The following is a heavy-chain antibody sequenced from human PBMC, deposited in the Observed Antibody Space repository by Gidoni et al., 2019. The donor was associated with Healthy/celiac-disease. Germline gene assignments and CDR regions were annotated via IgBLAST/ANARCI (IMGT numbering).Heavy chain of an antibody. CDR3: AKDQNDILTGNFDY. Sequence: EVQLLESGGGLVQPGGSLRLSCAASGFTFSSYAMRWVRPAPGKGREWVSAMSGSGGSTYYADSVKGRFTISRDNSKNTLYLQMNSLRAEDTAVYYCAKDQNDILTGNFDYWGQGTLVTVSS. CDR1: GFTFSSYA. V-gene: IGHV3-23*01. D-gene: IGHD3-9*01. J-gene: IGHJ4*02. CDR2: MSGSGGST.